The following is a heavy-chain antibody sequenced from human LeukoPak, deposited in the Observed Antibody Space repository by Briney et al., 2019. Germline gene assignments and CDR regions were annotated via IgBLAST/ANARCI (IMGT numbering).Heavy chain of an antibody. D-gene: IGHD5-18*01. CDR3: ARDGQLWSPRGSDYFDY. J-gene: IGHJ4*02. V-gene: IGHV3-48*02. CDR1: GFTFSSYS. Sequence: GRSLRLSCAASGFTFSSYSMNWVRQAPGKGLEWVSYISSSSSTIYYADSVKGRFTISRDNAKNSLYLQMNSLRDEDTAVYYCARDGQLWSPRGSDYFDYWGQGTLVTVSS. CDR2: ISSSSSTI.